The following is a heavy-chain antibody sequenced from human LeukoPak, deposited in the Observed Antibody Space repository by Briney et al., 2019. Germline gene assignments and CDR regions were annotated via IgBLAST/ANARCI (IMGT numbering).Heavy chain of an antibody. CDR2: IWYDGSNK. Sequence: GGSLRLSCAASGFTFSSYGMHWVRQAPGKGLEWVAVIWYDGSNKYYADSVKGRFTISRDNSKNTLYLQMTSLRAEDTAVYYCARDREYWVDPWGQGTPATVSS. D-gene: IGHD3-10*01. CDR3: ARDREYWVDP. J-gene: IGHJ5*02. V-gene: IGHV3-33*01. CDR1: GFTFSSYG.